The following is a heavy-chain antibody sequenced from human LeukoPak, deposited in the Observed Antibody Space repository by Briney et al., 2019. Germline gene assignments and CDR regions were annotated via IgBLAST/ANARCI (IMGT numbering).Heavy chain of an antibody. CDR2: IWYDGSNK. V-gene: IGHV3-33*06. Sequence: GGSLRLSCAASGFTFSSYGMHWVRRAPGKGLEWVAAIWYDGSNKYYADSVKGRFTISRDNSKNTLYLQMNSLRAEDTAVYYCAKDSRQWLVRRDAFDIWGQGTMVTVSS. CDR1: GFTFSSYG. CDR3: AKDSRQWLVRRDAFDI. D-gene: IGHD6-19*01. J-gene: IGHJ3*02.